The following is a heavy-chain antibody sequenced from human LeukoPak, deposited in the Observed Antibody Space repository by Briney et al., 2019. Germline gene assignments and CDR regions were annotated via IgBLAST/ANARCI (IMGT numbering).Heavy chain of an antibody. V-gene: IGHV4-59*08. J-gene: IGHJ4*02. D-gene: IGHD3-3*01. CDR1: GGSTSSYH. Sequence: IPSETLSLTCTVSGGSTSSYHWSWIRQPPGKGLEWIGYIYYSGSTNYNPSLKSRVTISVDTSKNQFSLKLSSVTAADTAVYYCARTTTIFGVVTKFDYWGQGTLVTVSS. CDR2: IYYSGST. CDR3: ARTTTIFGVVTKFDY.